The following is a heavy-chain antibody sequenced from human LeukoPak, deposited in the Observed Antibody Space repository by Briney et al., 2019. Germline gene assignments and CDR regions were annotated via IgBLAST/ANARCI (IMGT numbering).Heavy chain of an antibody. D-gene: IGHD1-1*01. CDR3: ARDGTTGTTLWAFDI. V-gene: IGHV1-18*01. Sequence: GASVKVSCKASGYTFTSYGISWVRQAPGQGLEWMGWISAYNGNTNYAQKFQGRVTMTRDTSTSTVYMELSSLRSEDTAVYYCARDGTTGTTLWAFDIWGQGTMVTVSS. CDR2: ISAYNGNT. J-gene: IGHJ3*02. CDR1: GYTFTSYG.